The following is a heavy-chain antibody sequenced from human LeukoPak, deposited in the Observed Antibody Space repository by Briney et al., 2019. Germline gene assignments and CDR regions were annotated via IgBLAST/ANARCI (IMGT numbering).Heavy chain of an antibody. Sequence: LAGGSLRLSCAASGFTFSSYAMSWVRQAPGKGLEWVSGISGYGGTTYHADSVEGRFTISRDNSKNTLYLQMNSLRAEDTAVYYCEDRLGYWGQGTLVTVSP. CDR3: EDRLGY. D-gene: IGHD3-9*01. J-gene: IGHJ4*02. V-gene: IGHV3-23*01. CDR2: ISGYGGTT. CDR1: GFTFSSYA.